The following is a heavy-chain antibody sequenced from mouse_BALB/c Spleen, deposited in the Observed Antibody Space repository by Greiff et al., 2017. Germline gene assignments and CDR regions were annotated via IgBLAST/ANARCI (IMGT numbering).Heavy chain of an antibody. CDR2: INSNGGST. CDR1: GFTFSSYY. J-gene: IGHJ2*01. CDR3: ARHLRLPSYFDY. V-gene: IGHV5-6-2*01. Sequence: EVQVVESGGGLVQPGESLKLSCAASGFTFSSYYMSWVRQTPEKRLELVAAINSNGGSTYYPDTVKGRFTISRDNAKNTLYLQMSSLKSEDTALYYCARHLRLPSYFDYWGQGTTLTVSS. D-gene: IGHD1-2*01.